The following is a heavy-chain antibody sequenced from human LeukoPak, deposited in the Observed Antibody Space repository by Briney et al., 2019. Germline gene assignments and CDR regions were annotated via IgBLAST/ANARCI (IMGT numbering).Heavy chain of an antibody. CDR1: GGSISSGGYY. CDR3: ARRGHRGSSWWDIGYFDY. CDR2: IYHSGST. Sequence: SQTLSLTCTVSGGSISSGGYYWSWIRQPPGKGLEWIGYIYHSGSTYYNPSLKSRVTISVDTSKNQFSLKLSSVTAADTAVYYCARRGHRGSSWWDIGYFDYWGQGTLVTVSS. J-gene: IGHJ4*02. V-gene: IGHV4-30-2*03. D-gene: IGHD6-13*01.